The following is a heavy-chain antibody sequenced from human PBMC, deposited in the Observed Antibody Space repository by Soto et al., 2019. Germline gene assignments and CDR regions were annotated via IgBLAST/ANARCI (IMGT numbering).Heavy chain of an antibody. D-gene: IGHD3-3*01. J-gene: IGHJ5*02. Sequence: GGSLRLSCAASGFTFSSYGMHWVRQAPGKGLEWVAVISYDGSNKYYADSVKGRFTISRDNSKNTLYLQMNSLRAEDTAVYYCAKEIWSGYYTWFDPWGQGTLVTVSS. CDR1: GFTFSSYG. CDR2: ISYDGSNK. CDR3: AKEIWSGYYTWFDP. V-gene: IGHV3-30*18.